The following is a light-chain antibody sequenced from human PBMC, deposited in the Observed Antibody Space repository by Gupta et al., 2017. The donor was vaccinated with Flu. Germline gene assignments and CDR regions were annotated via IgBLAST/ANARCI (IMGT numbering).Light chain of an antibody. CDR1: HSVTSNY. CDR3: QQYGGSPQYT. J-gene: IGKJ2*01. Sequence: TLSLSPGERATLSCVASHSVTSNYLAWYQQKPGRAPRLLVFDASSRATGIPDRFSGSGSGTDFTLTISVREPEDSAVYYCQQYGGSPQYTFGQGTKLEI. V-gene: IGKV3D-20*01. CDR2: DAS.